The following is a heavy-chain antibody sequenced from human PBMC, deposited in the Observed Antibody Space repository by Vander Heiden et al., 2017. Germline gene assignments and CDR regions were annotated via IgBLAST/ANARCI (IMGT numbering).Heavy chain of an antibody. CDR1: AFTFGGYA. Sequence: EVQLMTSGGGLVQPGRSLSLSCTSPAFTFGGYAMSWLRQAAGKGLEWVGFIRSKAYGGTTEYAASVKGRFTISRDDSKSIAYLQMNSLKTEDTAVYYCTRGSIHIGYWGQGTLVTVSS. V-gene: IGHV3-49*03. CDR3: TRGSIHIGY. CDR2: IRSKAYGGTT. J-gene: IGHJ4*02.